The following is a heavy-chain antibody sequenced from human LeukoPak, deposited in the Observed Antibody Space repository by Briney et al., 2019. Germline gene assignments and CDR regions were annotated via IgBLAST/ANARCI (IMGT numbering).Heavy chain of an antibody. D-gene: IGHD2-21*01. CDR3: AKVSASGTSVIPFDY. V-gene: IGHV3-30*02. CDR1: GFTFSSYG. J-gene: IGHJ4*02. CDR2: IRYDGSNK. Sequence: PGGSLRLSCAASGFTFSSYGMHWVRQAPGKGLEWVAFIRYDGSNKYYADSVKGRFTISRDNSKNTLYLQMNSLRAEDTAVYYCAKVSASGTSVIPFDYWGQGTLVTVSS.